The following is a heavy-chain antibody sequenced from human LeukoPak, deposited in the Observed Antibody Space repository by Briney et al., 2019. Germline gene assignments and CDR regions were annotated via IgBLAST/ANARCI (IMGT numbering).Heavy chain of an antibody. V-gene: IGHV3-23*01. Sequence: PGGSLRLSSAASGFTFSSYAMRWVRQAPGKGLEWVSAISGSGGSTYYADSVKGRFTISRDNSKNTLYLQMNSLRAEDTAVYYCAKGYYDSSGYYYRDYFDYWGQGTLVTVS. CDR3: AKGYYDSSGYYYRDYFDY. J-gene: IGHJ4*02. CDR1: GFTFSSYA. CDR2: ISGSGGST. D-gene: IGHD3-22*01.